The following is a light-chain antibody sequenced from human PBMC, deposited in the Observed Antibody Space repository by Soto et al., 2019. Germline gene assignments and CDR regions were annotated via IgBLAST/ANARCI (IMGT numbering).Light chain of an antibody. CDR1: QSITGY. Sequence: DIQITQSPSSLSASVGDRVTITCRASQSITGYLNWYQQKPGKVPKLLIYAASILQSGVPSRFSGSGSGTDFTLTLSSLQAEDSATYYCQQSFIAPWTFGQGTKVEIK. CDR2: AAS. CDR3: QQSFIAPWT. V-gene: IGKV1-39*01. J-gene: IGKJ1*01.